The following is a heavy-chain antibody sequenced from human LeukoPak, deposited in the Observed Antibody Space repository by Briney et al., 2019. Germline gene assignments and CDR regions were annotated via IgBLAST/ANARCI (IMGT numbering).Heavy chain of an antibody. D-gene: IGHD3-22*01. J-gene: IGHJ4*02. Sequence: GASVKVSCKASGRTFSSYAISWVRQAPGQGLEWMGIINPSGGSTSYAQKFQGRVTMTRDMSTSTVYMELSSLRSDDTAVYYCARDGRPNYYDSSGYYFFDYWGQGTLVTVSS. CDR3: ARDGRPNYYDSSGYYFFDY. V-gene: IGHV1-46*01. CDR1: GRTFSSYA. CDR2: INPSGGST.